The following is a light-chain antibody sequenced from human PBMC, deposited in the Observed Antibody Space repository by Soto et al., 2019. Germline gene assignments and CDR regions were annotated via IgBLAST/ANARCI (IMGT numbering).Light chain of an antibody. CDR1: SSDVGGYEY. V-gene: IGLV2-14*01. CDR2: EVN. J-gene: IGLJ1*01. CDR3: SSYADSANEV. Sequence: SALTRPCSVSVSPGQSNTISSTGTSSDVGGYEYVSWYQQYPGKAPKLMIYEVNNRPSGVSHRFSGSKSGNTASLTISGLQAEDEADYYCSSYADSANEVFGTGTKVTVL.